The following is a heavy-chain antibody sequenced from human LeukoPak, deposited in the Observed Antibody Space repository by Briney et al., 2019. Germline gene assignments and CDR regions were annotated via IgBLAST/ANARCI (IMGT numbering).Heavy chain of an antibody. D-gene: IGHD3-16*02. CDR3: ARVVLSEFDY. CDR2: IYYSGST. J-gene: IGHJ4*02. CDR1: GGSISSYY. Sequence: PSETLPLTCTVSGGSISSYYWSWIRQPPGKGLEWIGYIYYSGSTNYNPSLKSRVTISVDTSKNQFSLKLSSVTAADTAVYYCARVVLSEFDYWGQGTLVTVSS. V-gene: IGHV4-59*01.